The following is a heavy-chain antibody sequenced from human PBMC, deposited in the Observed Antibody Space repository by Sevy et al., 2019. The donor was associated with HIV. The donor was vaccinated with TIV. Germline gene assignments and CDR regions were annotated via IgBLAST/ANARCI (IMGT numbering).Heavy chain of an antibody. J-gene: IGHJ4*02. CDR1: GSTLSRLS. Sequence: ASVKVSCKVSGSTLSRLSMHWVRQVPGKGLEWMASFDPEDGETFYARKFQGRVTMTEDKSTDTAYMELSSLRSDDTAVYFCATTKDYYESYGSPFDYWGQGTLVTVSS. CDR2: FDPEDGET. V-gene: IGHV1-24*01. CDR3: ATTKDYYESYGSPFDY. D-gene: IGHD3-22*01.